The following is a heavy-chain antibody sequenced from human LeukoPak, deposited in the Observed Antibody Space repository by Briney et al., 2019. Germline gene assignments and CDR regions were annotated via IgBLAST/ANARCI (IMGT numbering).Heavy chain of an antibody. V-gene: IGHV3-11*06. CDR1: GFTFSDYY. D-gene: IGHD4-17*01. CDR3: ARAGDYGDYFDY. Sequence: PGGSLRLSCAASGFTFSDYYMSWIRQAPGKGLEWVSSISSSSSYIYYADSVKGRFTISRDNAKNSLYLQMNSLRAEDTAVYYCARAGDYGDYFDYWGQGTLVTVSS. CDR2: ISSSSSYI. J-gene: IGHJ4*02.